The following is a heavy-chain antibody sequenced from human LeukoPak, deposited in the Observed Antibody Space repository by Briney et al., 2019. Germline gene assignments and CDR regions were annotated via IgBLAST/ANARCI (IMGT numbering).Heavy chain of an antibody. Sequence: PRGCLRLAFAVPGFTFTNAWVRSARQAPGRGLGLVDRLKCKAEGETTAYAAPVKGRFIISRDDSKNTLYLQMNSLKTENTAVYYFSTRLSVVMGNLFDYWGQGTLVTVSS. D-gene: IGHD1-14*01. CDR3: STRLSVVMGNLFDY. CDR2: LKCKAEGETT. CDR1: GFTFTNAW. J-gene: IGHJ4*02. V-gene: IGHV3-15*01.